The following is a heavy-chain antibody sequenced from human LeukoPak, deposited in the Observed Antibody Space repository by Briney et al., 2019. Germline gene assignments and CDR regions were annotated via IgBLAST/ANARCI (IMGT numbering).Heavy chain of an antibody. V-gene: IGHV3-74*01. CDR3: ARDMDYGELDY. CDR2: INSDGSST. D-gene: IGHD4-17*01. Sequence: RGSLRLSCAASGFTFSSYWMHWVRQAPGKGLVWVSRINSDGSSTSYADSVKGRFTISRDNAKNTLHLQMNSLRAEDTAVYYCARDMDYGELDYWGQGALVTVSS. J-gene: IGHJ4*02. CDR1: GFTFSSYW.